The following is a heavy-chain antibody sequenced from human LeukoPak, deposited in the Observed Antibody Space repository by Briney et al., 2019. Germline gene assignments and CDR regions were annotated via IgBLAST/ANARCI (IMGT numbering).Heavy chain of an antibody. CDR1: GFTFSSYS. V-gene: IGHV3-21*01. Sequence: GGSLRLSCAASGFTFSSYSMNWVRQAPGEGLEWVSSISSSSSYIYYADSVKGRFTISRDNAKNSLYLQMNSLRAEDTAVYYCARDRYYYGSGSVGAYYGMDVWGQGTTVTVSS. CDR3: ARDRYYYGSGSVGAYYGMDV. D-gene: IGHD3-10*01. CDR2: ISSSSSYI. J-gene: IGHJ6*02.